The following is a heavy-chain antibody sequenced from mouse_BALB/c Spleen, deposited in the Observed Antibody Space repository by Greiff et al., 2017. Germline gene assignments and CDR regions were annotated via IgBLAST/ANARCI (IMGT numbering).Heavy chain of an antibody. CDR1: GYAFTSYN. CDR2: IDPYNGGT. CDR3: ARGESTMMTTQDMDD. V-gene: IGHV1S135*01. J-gene: IGHJ4*01. D-gene: IGHD2-4*01. Sequence: VQLQQSGPELVKPGASVKVSCKASGYAFTSYNMYWVKQSHGKSLEWIGYIDPYNGGTSYNQKFKGKATLTVDKSSSTAYMHLNSLTSADSAVYYSARGESTMMTTQDMDDWGQGTTVTVSS.